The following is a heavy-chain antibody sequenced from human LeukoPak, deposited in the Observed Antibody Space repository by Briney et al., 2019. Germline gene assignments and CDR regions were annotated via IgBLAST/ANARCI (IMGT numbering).Heavy chain of an antibody. V-gene: IGHV3-7*01. CDR3: ARDDGGDFNDAFDI. D-gene: IGHD2-21*02. Sequence: GGSLRLSCAASGFTFSTYYMSWVRQAPGTGLEWVANIKQDGSEKYYVDSVKGRFTISRDNAKNSLYLQMNSLRAEDTAVYYCARDDGGDFNDAFDIWGQGTMVTVSS. CDR1: GFTFSTYY. CDR2: IKQDGSEK. J-gene: IGHJ3*02.